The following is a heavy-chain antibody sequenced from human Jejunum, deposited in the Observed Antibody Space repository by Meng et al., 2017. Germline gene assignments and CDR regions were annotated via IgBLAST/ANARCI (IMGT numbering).Heavy chain of an antibody. CDR1: GFPISTYS. CDR3: ARDNDWVVWDY. Sequence: VGCWGALVQPGGCLRLAVAVSGFPISTYSMHWVRQAPGKGLVWVSQIKPDGNTISYADSVRGRFTISRDNAKSTLYLEMNSLRAEDAAVYYCARDNDWVVWDYWGRGTLVTVSS. V-gene: IGHV3-74*01. D-gene: IGHD1-1*01. CDR2: IKPDGNTI. J-gene: IGHJ4*01.